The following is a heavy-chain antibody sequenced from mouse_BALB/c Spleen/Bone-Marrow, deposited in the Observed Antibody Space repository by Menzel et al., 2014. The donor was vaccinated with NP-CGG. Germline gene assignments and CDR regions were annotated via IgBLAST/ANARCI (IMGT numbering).Heavy chain of an antibody. CDR1: GYSFTGYT. V-gene: IGHV1-18*01. Sequence: EVQRVESGPELVKPGASMKISCKASGYSFTGYTMNWVKQSHGRNLEWIGLINPYNGGTSYNQKFKGKATLTVDKSSSTAYMELLSLTSEDSAVYYCARKPPIYYDFALDYWGQGTTLTVPS. CDR2: INPYNGGT. D-gene: IGHD2-4*01. CDR3: ARKPPIYYDFALDY. J-gene: IGHJ2*01.